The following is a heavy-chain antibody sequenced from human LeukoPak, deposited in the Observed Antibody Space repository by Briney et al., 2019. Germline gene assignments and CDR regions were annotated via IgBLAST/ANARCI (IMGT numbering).Heavy chain of an antibody. J-gene: IGHJ5*02. CDR3: ARDENYYDRNLFDP. Sequence: PAETLSLTCAVYGGSFSGYYWSWIRQPPGKGLEWLGEINHSGSTNYNPSLKSRVTISVDTSKNQFSLKLSSVTAADTAVYYCARDENYYDRNLFDPWGQGTLVTVSS. V-gene: IGHV4-34*01. D-gene: IGHD3-22*01. CDR1: GGSFSGYY. CDR2: INHSGST.